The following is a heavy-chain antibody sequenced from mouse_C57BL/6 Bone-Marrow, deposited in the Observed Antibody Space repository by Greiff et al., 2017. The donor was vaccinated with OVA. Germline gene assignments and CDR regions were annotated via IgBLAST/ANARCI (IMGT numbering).Heavy chain of an antibody. CDR3: ARPFAY. CDR1: VYTFTSYW. CDR2: INPSSGYT. Sequence: QVQLQQSGAELAKPGASVKLSCKASVYTFTSYWMHWVKQRPGQGLEWIGYINPSSGYTKYNQKFKDKATLTADKSSRTAYMQLSSLTYEDSAVYYCARPFAYWGQGTLVTVSA. V-gene: IGHV1-7*01. J-gene: IGHJ3*01.